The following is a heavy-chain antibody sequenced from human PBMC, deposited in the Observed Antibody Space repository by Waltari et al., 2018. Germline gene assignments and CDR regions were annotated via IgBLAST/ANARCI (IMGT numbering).Heavy chain of an antibody. CDR1: GYTLPELS. D-gene: IGHD2-2*02. V-gene: IGHV1-24*01. CDR3: ATHIGDCSSTSCYTFDY. J-gene: IGHJ4*02. CDR2: FDPEDGET. Sequence: QVQLVQSGAEVKKPGASVTVPCKVSGYTLPELSMHWGRQAPGKGLEWMGGFDPEDGETIYAQKFQGRVTMTEDTSTDTAYMELSSLRSEDTAVYYCATHIGDCSSTSCYTFDYWGQGTLVTVSS.